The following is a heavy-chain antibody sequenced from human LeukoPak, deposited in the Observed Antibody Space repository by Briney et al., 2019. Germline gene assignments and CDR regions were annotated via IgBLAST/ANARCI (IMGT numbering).Heavy chain of an antibody. CDR2: ISTYDGDA. J-gene: IGHJ4*02. Sequence: ASVKVSCKASGYSFTSYGITWVRQAPGQGLEWMGWISTYDGDANYAQQLQGRVTMTTDTSTITAYMELRSLRSDDTAVYYCARRAEDSSHLDYWGQGTLVTVSS. CDR3: ARRAEDSSHLDY. V-gene: IGHV1-18*01. D-gene: IGHD6-13*01. CDR1: GYSFTSYG.